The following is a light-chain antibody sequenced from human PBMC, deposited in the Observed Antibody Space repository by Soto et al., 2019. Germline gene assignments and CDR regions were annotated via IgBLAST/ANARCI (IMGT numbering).Light chain of an antibody. CDR3: QQYNSYPVT. V-gene: IGKV1-5*03. J-gene: IGKJ2*01. CDR2: KAS. CDR1: QDISNY. Sequence: DIQMTQSPSSLSASVGDRVTITCQASQDISNYLNWYQQKPGKAPKLLIYKASSLESGVPSRFSGSGSGTEFTLTISSLQPYDFATYYCQQYNSYPVTFGQGTKVDIK.